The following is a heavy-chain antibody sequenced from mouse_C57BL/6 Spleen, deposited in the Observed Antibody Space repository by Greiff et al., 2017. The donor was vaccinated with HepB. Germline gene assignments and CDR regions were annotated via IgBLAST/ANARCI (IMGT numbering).Heavy chain of an antibody. J-gene: IGHJ3*01. V-gene: IGHV14-4*01. Sequence: EVQLQQSGAELVRPGASVKLSCTASGFNIKDDYMHWVKQRPEQGLEWIGWIDPENGDTEYASKFQGKATITADTSSNTAYLQLSSLTSEDTAVDYCTTYGNYGFAYWGQGTLVTVSA. CDR1: GFNIKDDY. CDR2: IDPENGDT. D-gene: IGHD2-1*01. CDR3: TTYGNYGFAY.